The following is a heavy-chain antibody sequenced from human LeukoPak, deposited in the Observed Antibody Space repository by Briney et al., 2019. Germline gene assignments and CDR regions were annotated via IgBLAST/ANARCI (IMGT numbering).Heavy chain of an antibody. J-gene: IGHJ4*02. Sequence: PGGSLRLSCAASGVAFSDYAMNWVRQAPGKGLEWVSGISGSGSTTKYADSMKGRFTVSRDNSKNTLYLQMNSVRAEDTALYYCAKRYCNSPSCYIDYWGQGTLVTVSS. CDR2: ISGSGSTT. CDR1: GVAFSDYA. V-gene: IGHV3-23*01. D-gene: IGHD2-2*02. CDR3: AKRYCNSPSCYIDY.